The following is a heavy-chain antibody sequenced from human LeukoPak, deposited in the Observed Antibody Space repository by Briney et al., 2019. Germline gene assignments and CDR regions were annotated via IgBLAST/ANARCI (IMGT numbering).Heavy chain of an antibody. Sequence: SETLSLTCTVSGGSITNYYWSWIRQPAGKGLEWIGRIHDSGSTNHNPSLKSRVTMSLDTTKNLFSLKLSSVTVADTAVYYCARVGSRSRFDAFDFWGQGTMVTVSS. V-gene: IGHV4-4*07. D-gene: IGHD3-10*01. CDR3: ARVGSRSRFDAFDF. J-gene: IGHJ3*01. CDR1: GGSITNYY. CDR2: IHDSGST.